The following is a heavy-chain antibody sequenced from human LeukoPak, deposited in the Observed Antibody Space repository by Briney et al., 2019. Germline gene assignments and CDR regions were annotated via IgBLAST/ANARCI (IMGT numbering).Heavy chain of an antibody. V-gene: IGHV4-39*07. CDR1: GGSISSSSYY. CDR3: ARDRYDILTGYYPPHFDY. J-gene: IGHJ4*02. Sequence: SETLSLTCTVSGGSISSSSYYWGWIRQPPGKGLEWIGSIYYSGSTYYNPSLKSRVTISVDTSKNQFSLKLSSVTAADTAVYYCARDRYDILTGYYPPHFDYWGQGTLVTVSS. D-gene: IGHD3-9*01. CDR2: IYYSGST.